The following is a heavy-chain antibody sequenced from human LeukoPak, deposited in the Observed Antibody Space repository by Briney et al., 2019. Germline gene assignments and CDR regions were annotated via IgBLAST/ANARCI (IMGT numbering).Heavy chain of an antibody. Sequence: ASVKVSCKASGYTFTGYYMHWVRQAPGQGLEWMGWINPNSGGTNYAQKFQGRVTMTRDTSINTAFMELSRLRSDDTAVYYCARDLYYGSGSYPFDPWGQGTLVTVSS. CDR2: INPNSGGT. CDR1: GYTFTGYY. D-gene: IGHD3-10*01. J-gene: IGHJ5*02. V-gene: IGHV1-2*02. CDR3: ARDLYYGSGSYPFDP.